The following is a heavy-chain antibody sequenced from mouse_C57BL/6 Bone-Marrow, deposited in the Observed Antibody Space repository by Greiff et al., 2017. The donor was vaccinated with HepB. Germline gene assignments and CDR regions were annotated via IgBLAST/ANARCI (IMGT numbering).Heavy chain of an antibody. V-gene: IGHV1-81*01. Sequence: VKLLESGTELARPGASVKLSCKASGYTFTSYGISWVKQRTGQGLEWIGEIYPRSGNTYYNEKFKGKATLTADKSSSTAYMELRSLTSEDSAVYFCARRWLLLHFDYWGQGTTLTVSS. CDR2: IYPRSGNT. CDR1: GYTFTSYG. D-gene: IGHD2-3*01. CDR3: ARRWLLLHFDY. J-gene: IGHJ2*01.